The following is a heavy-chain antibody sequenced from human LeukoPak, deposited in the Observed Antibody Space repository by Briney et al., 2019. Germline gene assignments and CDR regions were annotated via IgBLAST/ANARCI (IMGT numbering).Heavy chain of an antibody. CDR1: GFTFSNYW. J-gene: IGHJ4*02. CDR2: ITSSSSTI. D-gene: IGHD6-13*01. CDR3: ARGRGSSSWDFDY. Sequence: PGGSLRLSCAASGFTFSNYWMHWVRQAPGKGLVWVSYITSSSSTIYYADSVKGRFTISRDNAKNSLYLQVNSLRDEDTAVYYCARGRGSSSWDFDYWGQGTLVTVSS. V-gene: IGHV3-48*02.